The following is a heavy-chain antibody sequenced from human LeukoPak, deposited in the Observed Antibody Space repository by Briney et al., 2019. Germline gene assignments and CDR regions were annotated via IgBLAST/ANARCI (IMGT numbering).Heavy chain of an antibody. CDR3: AKDSCGGDCYSFDY. CDR2: ISSSSSAI. Sequence: GGSLRLSCAASGFTFSSFSMNWVRQAPGKGLEWVSYISSSSSAIYYADSVKGRFTISRDSSKNTLYLQMNSLRAEDTAVYYCAKDSCGGDCYSFDYWGQGTLVTVSS. J-gene: IGHJ4*02. D-gene: IGHD2-21*02. CDR1: GFTFSSFS. V-gene: IGHV3-48*01.